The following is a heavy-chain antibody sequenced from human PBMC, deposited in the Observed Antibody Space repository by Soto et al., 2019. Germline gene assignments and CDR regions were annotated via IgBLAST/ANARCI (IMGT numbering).Heavy chain of an antibody. CDR3: ANVDWKPAGNWFDP. V-gene: IGHV1-69*13. Sequence: ASVKVSCKASGGTFSSYAISWVRQAPGQGLEWMGGIIPIFGTANYAQKFQGRVTITADESTSTAYMELSSLRSEDTAVYYCANVDWKPAGNWFDPWGQGTLVTAPQ. D-gene: IGHD1-1*01. CDR1: GGTFSSYA. CDR2: IIPIFGTA. J-gene: IGHJ5*02.